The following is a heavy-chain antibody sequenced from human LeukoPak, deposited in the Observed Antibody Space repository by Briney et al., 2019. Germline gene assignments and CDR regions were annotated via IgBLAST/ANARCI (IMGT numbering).Heavy chain of an antibody. CDR3: TRDRWLADFDY. J-gene: IGHJ4*02. CDR1: GFTFGDYA. CDR2: IRSKAYGGTT. V-gene: IGHV3-49*04. D-gene: IGHD6-19*01. Sequence: GGSLRLSCTASGFTFGDYAMNWVRQAPGKGLEWVGFIRSKAYGGTTEYAASVKGRFTISRDDSKSIAYLQMNSLKTEDTAVYYCTRDRWLADFDYWGQGTLVTVSS.